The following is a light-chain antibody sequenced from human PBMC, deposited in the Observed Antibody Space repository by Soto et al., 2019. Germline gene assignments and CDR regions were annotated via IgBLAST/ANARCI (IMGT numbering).Light chain of an antibody. V-gene: IGLV2-23*01. CDR1: SSDIGSYNL. CDR2: AGS. Sequence: SVLTQPASVSGSPGQSITISCTGTSSDIGSYNLVSWYQHHPGKAPKLIIYAGSKRPSGVSNRFSGSKSGYTASLTISGLQAEDEADYFCCSFAGIITYHVFGTGTKVTVL. J-gene: IGLJ1*01. CDR3: CSFAGIITYHV.